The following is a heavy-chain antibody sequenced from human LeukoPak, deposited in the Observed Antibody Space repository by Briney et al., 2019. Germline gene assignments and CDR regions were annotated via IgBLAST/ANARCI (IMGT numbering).Heavy chain of an antibody. CDR1: GFSFSRNG. D-gene: IGHD3-10*01. J-gene: IGHJ4*02. V-gene: IGHV3-30*02. Sequence: PGGSLRLTCAASGFSFSRNGMHWVRQAPGKGLEWVAFIRYDGSNKYYADSVKGRFTISRDNSKNTLYLQMNSLRAEDTAVYYCAKPLYYGSASAYLDLALGPHWGQGTLVTVSS. CDR2: IRYDGSNK. CDR3: AKPLYYGSASAYLDLALGPH.